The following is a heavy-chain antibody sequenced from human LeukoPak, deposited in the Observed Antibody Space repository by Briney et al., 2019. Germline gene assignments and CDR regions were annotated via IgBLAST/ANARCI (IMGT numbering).Heavy chain of an antibody. J-gene: IGHJ6*03. D-gene: IGHD1-14*01. CDR2: MNLNSGNT. CDR3: ARRTTGYYYYYYYMDV. V-gene: IGHV1-8*01. CDR1: GYTFTSYD. Sequence: ASVKVSCKASGYTFTSYDINWVRQATGQGLEWMGWMNLNSGNTGYAQKFQGRVTMTRNTSISTAYMELSSLRSEDTAVYYCARRTTGYYYYYYYMDVWGKGTTVTVSS.